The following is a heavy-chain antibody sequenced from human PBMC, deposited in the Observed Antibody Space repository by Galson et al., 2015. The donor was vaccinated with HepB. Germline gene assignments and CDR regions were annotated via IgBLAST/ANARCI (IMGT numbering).Heavy chain of an antibody. CDR1: GYTFTSYA. Sequence: VKVSCKASGYTFTSYAMHWVRQAPGQRLEWMGWINAGNGNTKYSQKFQGRVTITRDTSASTAYMELSSLRSEDTAVYYCAREPDDSSGYYWFDPWGQGTLVTVSS. J-gene: IGHJ5*02. D-gene: IGHD3-22*01. V-gene: IGHV1-3*01. CDR2: INAGNGNT. CDR3: AREPDDSSGYYWFDP.